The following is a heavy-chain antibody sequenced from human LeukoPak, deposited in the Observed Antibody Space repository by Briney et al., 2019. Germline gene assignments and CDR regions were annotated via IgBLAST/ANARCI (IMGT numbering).Heavy chain of an antibody. J-gene: IGHJ4*02. CDR3: AKNSSGGYSDY. CDR2: ISTYTGYS. V-gene: IGHV1-18*01. CDR1: GYTFTSSG. D-gene: IGHD6-19*01. Sequence: EASVKVSCKASGYTFTSSGISWVRQAPGQGLEWMGWISTYTGYSKYAQNLQGRVTMTADTSTSTAYIELSSLRSDDTAVYYCAKNSSGGYSDYWGQGTLVTVSS.